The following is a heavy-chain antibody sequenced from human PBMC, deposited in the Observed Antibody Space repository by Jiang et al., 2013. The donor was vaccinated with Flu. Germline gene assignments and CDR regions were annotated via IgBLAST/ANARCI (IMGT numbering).Heavy chain of an antibody. D-gene: IGHD3-10*01. J-gene: IGHJ4*02. Sequence: NPSLKSRVTMSLDTSKNQFSLKLSSVTAADTAVYYCARVDSSSGFEELLFDPYFDYWGQGTLVTVSS. CDR3: ARVDSSSGFEELLFDPYFDY. V-gene: IGHV4-4*07.